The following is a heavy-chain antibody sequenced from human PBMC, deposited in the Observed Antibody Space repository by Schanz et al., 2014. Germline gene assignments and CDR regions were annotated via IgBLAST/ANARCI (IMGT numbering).Heavy chain of an antibody. CDR2: ISSSSSTI. D-gene: IGHD3-10*01. CDR1: GFTFSSFG. CDR3: TTEGSRGSPQPNNYYYAMDT. V-gene: IGHV3-48*01. J-gene: IGHJ6*02. Sequence: AQLVESGGDVVQPGRSLRLSCAASGFTFSSFGMNWVRQAPGKGLEWVSYISSSSSTIYYADSVKGRFTISRDNAKTTVKPKMTVLMAEGTASYECTTEGSRGSPQPNNYYYAMDTWGQGTKVTV.